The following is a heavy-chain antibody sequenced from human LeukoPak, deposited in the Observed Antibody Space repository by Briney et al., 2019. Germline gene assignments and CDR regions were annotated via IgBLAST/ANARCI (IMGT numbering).Heavy chain of an antibody. CDR3: ARRRSSSSWFQVAFDS. Sequence: GGSLRLSCAGSGFTFNSYAVSWVRQAPGKGLEWVCGIRGSGSETFYADSVKGRFTISRDNAKNSLYLQMNSLRAEDTAVYYCARRRSSSSWFQVAFDSWGQGTMVTVSS. CDR1: GFTFNSYA. J-gene: IGHJ3*02. V-gene: IGHV3-23*01. D-gene: IGHD6-13*01. CDR2: IRGSGSET.